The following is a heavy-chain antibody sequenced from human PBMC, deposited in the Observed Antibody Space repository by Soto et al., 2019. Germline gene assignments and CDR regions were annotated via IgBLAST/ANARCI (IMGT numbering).Heavy chain of an antibody. V-gene: IGHV3-30*18. Sequence: GGSLRLSCAASGFTFSTYGMHWVRQAPGKGLEWVAVMLSDGSNKYYIDSVKGRFTISRDNSKNTLYLQMNSLRAEDTALYYCAKGSGDDSGLFDYWGQGTLVTVSS. CDR1: GFTFSTYG. J-gene: IGHJ4*02. D-gene: IGHD5-12*01. CDR3: AKGSGDDSGLFDY. CDR2: MLSDGSNK.